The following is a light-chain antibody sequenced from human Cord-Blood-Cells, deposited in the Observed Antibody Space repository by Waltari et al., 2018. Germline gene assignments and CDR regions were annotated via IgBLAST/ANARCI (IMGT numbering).Light chain of an antibody. V-gene: IGLV3-19*01. CDR3: NSRDSSGNHVV. CDR1: SLRSYY. Sequence: SSELTQDPAVSVALGPTVRITCQGDSLRSYYASWYQQKPGQALVLVIYGKNNRPSGTPDRFSGSSSGNTASLTITGAQAEDEADYYCNSRDSSGNHVVFGGGTKLTVL. CDR2: GKN. J-gene: IGLJ2*01.